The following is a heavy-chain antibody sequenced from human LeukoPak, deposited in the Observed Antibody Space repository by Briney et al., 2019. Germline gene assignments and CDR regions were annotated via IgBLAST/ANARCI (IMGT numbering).Heavy chain of an antibody. J-gene: IGHJ4*02. CDR1: GYTFTGYY. CDR3: ARGVGYSSSWYPDY. Sequence: ASVKVSCTASGYTFTGYYMHWVRQAPGQGLEWMGWINPNSGGTNYAQKFQGRVTMTTDTSTSTAYMGLRSLRSDDTAVYYCARGVGYSSSWYPDYWGQGTLVTVSS. D-gene: IGHD6-13*01. V-gene: IGHV1-2*02. CDR2: INPNSGGT.